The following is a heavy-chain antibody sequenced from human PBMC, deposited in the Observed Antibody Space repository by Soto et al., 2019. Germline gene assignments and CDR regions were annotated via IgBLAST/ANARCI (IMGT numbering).Heavy chain of an antibody. J-gene: IGHJ6*02. CDR2: ISYDGSER. CDR3: AKDAVSVTPRVPFNYYGMDV. V-gene: IGHV3-30*18. D-gene: IGHD5-18*01. Sequence: QVQLVESGGGVVQPGRSLRLSCAASGFSFSIYGMHWVRQAPGKGLQWVAAISYDGSERYYADSVKGRFTISRDNSNNTLYLQMNSLRAEDTALYYCAKDAVSVTPRVPFNYYGMDVWGQGTTVTVSS. CDR1: GFSFSIYG.